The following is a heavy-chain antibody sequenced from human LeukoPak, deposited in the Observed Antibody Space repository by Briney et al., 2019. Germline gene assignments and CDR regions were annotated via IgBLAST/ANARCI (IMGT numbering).Heavy chain of an antibody. CDR2: FYTSGSS. Sequence: SGTLSLTCTFSGGSISSYYWSWIRQPAGKGLEWIGRFYTSGSSNYNPSLKSRVTMSVDTSKNQFSLKLRSVTAADTAVYYCARDSYYYDSSGYRGFDYWGQGTLVTVSS. J-gene: IGHJ4*02. V-gene: IGHV4-4*07. CDR1: GGSISSYY. D-gene: IGHD3-22*01. CDR3: ARDSYYYDSSGYRGFDY.